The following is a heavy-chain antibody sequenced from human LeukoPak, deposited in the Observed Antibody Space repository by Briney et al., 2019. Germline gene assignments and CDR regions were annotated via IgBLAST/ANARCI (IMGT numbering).Heavy chain of an antibody. J-gene: IGHJ4*02. Sequence: SETLSLTCTVSGGSISSYYWSWIRQPLGKGLEWIGYMYYSGSTNYNPSTNYNPSLKSRVTISVDTSKNQFSLKLSSVTAADTAVYYCARDVGATPGYFDYWGQGTLVTVSS. CDR1: GGSISSYY. D-gene: IGHD1-26*01. CDR2: MYYSGST. CDR3: ARDVGATPGYFDY. V-gene: IGHV4-59*01.